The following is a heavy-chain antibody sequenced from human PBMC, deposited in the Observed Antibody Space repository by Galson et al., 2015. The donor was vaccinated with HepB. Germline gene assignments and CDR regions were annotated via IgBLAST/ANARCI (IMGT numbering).Heavy chain of an antibody. Sequence: SVKVSCKVSGYTLTELSMHWVRQAPGKGPEWMGGFDPEDGETIYAQKFQGRVTMTEDTSTDTAYMELSSLRSEDTAVYYCATGDILTGYFDYWGQGTLVTVSS. V-gene: IGHV1-24*01. J-gene: IGHJ4*02. CDR3: ATGDILTGYFDY. D-gene: IGHD3-9*01. CDR1: GYTLTELS. CDR2: FDPEDGET.